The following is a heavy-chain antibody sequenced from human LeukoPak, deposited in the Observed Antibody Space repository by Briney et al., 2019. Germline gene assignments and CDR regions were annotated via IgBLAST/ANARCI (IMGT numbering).Heavy chain of an antibody. V-gene: IGHV4-34*01. CDR2: IYHSGST. CDR1: GGSFSGYY. J-gene: IGHJ3*02. CDR3: ARDGTGSDAFDI. Sequence: PSETLSLTCAVYGGSFSGYYWSWIRQPPGKGLEWIGYIYHSGSTYYNPSLKSRVTISVDRSKNQFSLKLSSVTAADTAVYYCARDGTGSDAFDIWGQGTMVTVSS. D-gene: IGHD3-10*01.